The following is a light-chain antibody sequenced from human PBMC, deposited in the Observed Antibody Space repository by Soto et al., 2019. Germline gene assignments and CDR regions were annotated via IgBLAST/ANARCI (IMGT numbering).Light chain of an antibody. Sequence: QSALTQPASVSGSPGQSITISCTGTSSDVGGYNYVPWYQHHPGKAPKLMIYDVSNRPSGVSNRFSGSKSGNTASLTISGLQAEDEADYYCNSYTGSFYVFGTGTKVTVL. CDR2: DVS. J-gene: IGLJ1*01. CDR3: NSYTGSFYV. CDR1: SSDVGGYNY. V-gene: IGLV2-14*03.